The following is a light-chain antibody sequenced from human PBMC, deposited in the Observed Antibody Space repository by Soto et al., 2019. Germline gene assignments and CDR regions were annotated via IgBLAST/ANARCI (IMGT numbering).Light chain of an antibody. J-gene: IGKJ1*01. Sequence: DIQMTQSPSSLSASVGDRVTSTCRASQSISSYLNWYQQKPGKALKLLIYAASTLQFGVPSRFSGSGSGTDFTLTISSLQPEDFATYYCQQSYRSPTFGQGTKVDIK. CDR3: QQSYRSPT. CDR1: QSISSY. V-gene: IGKV1-39*01. CDR2: AAS.